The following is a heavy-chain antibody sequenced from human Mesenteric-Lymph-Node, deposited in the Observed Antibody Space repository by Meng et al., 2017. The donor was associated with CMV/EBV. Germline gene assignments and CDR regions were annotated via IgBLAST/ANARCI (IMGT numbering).Heavy chain of an antibody. CDR3: ARVPGSIAAEKDY. CDR2: IRYDGSKK. J-gene: IGHJ4*02. V-gene: IGHV3-30*02. Sequence: GGSLRLSCAASGFIFRDYGMHWVRQAPGKGLQWVSFIRYDGSKKYEADSVRGRITISRDNSKNTLYLQMNSLRAEDTAVYYCARVPGSIAAEKDYWGQGTLVTVSS. D-gene: IGHD6-13*01. CDR1: GFIFRDYG.